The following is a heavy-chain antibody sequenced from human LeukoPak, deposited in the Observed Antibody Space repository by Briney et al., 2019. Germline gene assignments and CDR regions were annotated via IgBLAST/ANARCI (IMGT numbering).Heavy chain of an antibody. CDR1: GGSISSYY. CDR3: ASSVDSYGYDY. CDR2: IYYSGST. Sequence: SETLSLTCTVSGGSISSYYWSWIRQPPGKGLEWIGDIYYSGSTNYNPSLQSRVTISVDTSTNKFSLKLSSVTAADTAVYYSASSVDSYGYDYWGQGTLVTVSS. V-gene: IGHV4-59*01. D-gene: IGHD5-18*01. J-gene: IGHJ4*02.